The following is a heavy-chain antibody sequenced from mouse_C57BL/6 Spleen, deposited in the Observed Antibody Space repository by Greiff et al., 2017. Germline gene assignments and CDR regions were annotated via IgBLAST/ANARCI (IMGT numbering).Heavy chain of an antibody. J-gene: IGHJ3*01. V-gene: IGHV1-64*01. CDR3: SRRKSNYGFAY. Sequence: QVQLQQPGAELVKPGASVKLSCKASGYTFTSYWMHWVKQRPGQGLEWIGMIHPNSGSTNYNEKFKSKATLTVDKSSSTAYMQLSSLTSEDAAVADCSRRKSNYGFAYWGQGTLVTVSA. D-gene: IGHD2-5*01. CDR1: GYTFTSYW. CDR2: IHPNSGST.